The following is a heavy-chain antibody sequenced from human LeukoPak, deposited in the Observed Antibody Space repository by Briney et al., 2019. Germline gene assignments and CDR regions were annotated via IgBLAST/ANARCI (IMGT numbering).Heavy chain of an antibody. V-gene: IGHV3-48*01. CDR1: AFTFSDYS. CDR2: ISGRSSTI. Sequence: GGSLRLSCAASAFTFSDYSMNWVRQAPGRGLEWLSYISGRSSTIYYADSVKGRFTISRDNAKNSLYLQMNSLRAEDTAVYYCARDRIKSGSYYFDYWGQRTLVTVSS. D-gene: IGHD1-26*01. CDR3: ARDRIKSGSYYFDY. J-gene: IGHJ4*02.